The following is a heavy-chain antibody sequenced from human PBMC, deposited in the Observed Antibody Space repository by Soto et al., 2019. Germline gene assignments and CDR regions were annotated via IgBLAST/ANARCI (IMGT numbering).Heavy chain of an antibody. V-gene: IGHV4-34*01. CDR1: GGSFSGYY. Sequence: SETLSLTCAVYGGSFSGYYWSWIRQPPGKGLEWIGEINHSGSTNYNPSLKSRVTISVDTSKNQFSLKLSSVTAADTAVYYCARGRRHTNIVVVPAPNWFDPCGQGTLVTVSS. D-gene: IGHD2-2*01. CDR2: INHSGST. CDR3: ARGRRHTNIVVVPAPNWFDP. J-gene: IGHJ5*02.